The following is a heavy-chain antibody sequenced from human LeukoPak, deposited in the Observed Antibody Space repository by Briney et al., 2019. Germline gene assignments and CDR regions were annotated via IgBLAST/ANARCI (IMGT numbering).Heavy chain of an antibody. CDR3: ARGVEPLAANTLAY. D-gene: IGHD1-14*01. Sequence: PGGSLRLSCAASGFTVITNDMTWVRQAPGKGLEWVSVLYSDGNTKYADSVQGRFTISRDNSKNTLYLEMNSLSPGDTAVYYCARGVEPLAANTLAYWGQGTLVTVSS. CDR1: GFTVITND. V-gene: IGHV3-53*01. CDR2: LYSDGNT. J-gene: IGHJ4*02.